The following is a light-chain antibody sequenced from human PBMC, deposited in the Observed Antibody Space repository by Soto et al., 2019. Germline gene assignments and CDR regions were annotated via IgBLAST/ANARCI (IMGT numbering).Light chain of an antibody. J-gene: IGLJ2*01. CDR2: GNS. Sequence: QSVLTQPSSVSGAPGQRVTISCTGNTSNIGAGYDVHWYQQLPGTAPKLLIFGNSNRPSGVPDRFSGSKSGTSASLAITGLPAEDEADYYCQSYDSSLSLHVIFGGGTKLTVL. CDR1: TSNIGAGYD. V-gene: IGLV1-40*01. CDR3: QSYDSSLSLHVI.